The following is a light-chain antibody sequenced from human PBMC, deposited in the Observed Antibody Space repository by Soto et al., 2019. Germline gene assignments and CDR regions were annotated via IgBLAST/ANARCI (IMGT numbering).Light chain of an antibody. CDR3: VIYMSSGIPV. Sequence: QTEVTQEPSFSVSPGGTVTLTRAFSSDSVSLSHFPSCYQQTPGQAPRTLIYNTNTHSSGVPDRYSGSILGTRAAITITGGQADDETDYYCVIYMSSGIPVLGGGTKLTVL. CDR2: NTN. J-gene: IGLJ2*01. V-gene: IGLV8-61*01. CDR1: SDSVSLSHF.